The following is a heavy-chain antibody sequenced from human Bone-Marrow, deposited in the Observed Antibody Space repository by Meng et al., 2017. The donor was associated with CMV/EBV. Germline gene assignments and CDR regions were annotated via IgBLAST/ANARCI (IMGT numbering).Heavy chain of an antibody. V-gene: IGHV3-21*01. CDR2: ISSSSSYI. Sequence: GGSLRLSCAASGFIFSSYWMSWVRQAPGKGLEWVSSISSSSSYIYYADSVKGRFTISRDNAKNSLYLQMNSLRAEDTAVYYCARAGGNSIYWYFDLWGRGTLVTVSS. CDR1: GFIFSSYW. CDR3: ARAGGNSIYWYFDL. J-gene: IGHJ2*01. D-gene: IGHD4-23*01.